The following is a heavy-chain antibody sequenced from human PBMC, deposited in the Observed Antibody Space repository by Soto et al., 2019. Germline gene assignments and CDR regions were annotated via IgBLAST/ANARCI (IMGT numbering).Heavy chain of an antibody. CDR3: ARDNPYTNSFGNWFDP. Sequence: QVRLVQSGAEVKKPGSSVKVSFKASGGTFSNYAITWLRLAPGQGLEWLGGIIPVFGTVNYAQKFQGRVTITADESTSTAYMELNRLRSEDTAVYYCARDNPYTNSFGNWFDPWGQGTRVIVS. CDR1: GGTFSNYA. CDR2: IIPVFGTV. D-gene: IGHD6-13*01. V-gene: IGHV1-69*01. J-gene: IGHJ5*02.